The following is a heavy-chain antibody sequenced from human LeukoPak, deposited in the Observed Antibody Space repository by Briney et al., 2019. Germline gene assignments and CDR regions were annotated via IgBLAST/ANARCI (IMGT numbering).Heavy chain of an antibody. CDR3: VRLLPMIRGHWFDP. V-gene: IGHV4-34*01. D-gene: IGHD3-10*01. J-gene: IGHJ5*02. CDR1: GESFGDYY. CDR2: INHRGGT. Sequence: SETLSLTCAVYGESFGDYYWSWIRQSPGKGLEWIGDINHRGGTSYNASLKSRVTLFVHTSKNQFSLQLTSVTAADTAMYYCVRLLPMIRGHWFDPWGQGTLVTVSS.